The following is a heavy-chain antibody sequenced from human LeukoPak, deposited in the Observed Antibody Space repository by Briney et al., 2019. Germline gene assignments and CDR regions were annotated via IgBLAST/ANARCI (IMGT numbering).Heavy chain of an antibody. D-gene: IGHD2-2*03. J-gene: IGHJ4*02. CDR3: ARPPSRGYSSSFEY. Sequence: GESLKISCEGSGYSFPTYWIAWVRQMPGKGLEWMGIIYPDESNIRYSPSFQGQVTISADKSISTAYLQWSSLKASDTAMYYCARPPSRGYSSSFEYWGQGTLVTVSS. V-gene: IGHV5-51*01. CDR1: GYSFPTYW. CDR2: IYPDESNI.